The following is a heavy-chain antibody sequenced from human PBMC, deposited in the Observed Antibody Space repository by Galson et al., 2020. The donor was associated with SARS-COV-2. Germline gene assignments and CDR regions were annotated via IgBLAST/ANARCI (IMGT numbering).Heavy chain of an antibody. V-gene: IGHV1-24*01. CDR1: GYTLTELS. CDR2: IDPEGGET. J-gene: IGHJ5*02. D-gene: IGHD3-10*01. Sequence: ASAPVACRVSGYTLTELSMHWVRQPRAKGPEWTGGIDPEGGETVNAQTVQGRVTMTEDTSTDTAYMELSSLRSEDTAVYYCATSSPYYYGSGSYFSWFDPWGQGTLVTVSS. CDR3: ATSSPYYYGSGSYFSWFDP.